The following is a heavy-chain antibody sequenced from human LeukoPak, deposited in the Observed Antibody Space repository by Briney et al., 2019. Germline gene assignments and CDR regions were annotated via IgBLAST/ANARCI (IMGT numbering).Heavy chain of an antibody. CDR3: ARDSDSYGMDV. CDR1: GASISSYY. CDR2: IYYSGST. J-gene: IGHJ6*02. V-gene: IGHV4-59*01. D-gene: IGHD3-3*01. Sequence: AETLSLTCTVSGASISSYYWSWIRQPPGKWLEWIGYIYYSGSTNYNPSLKSRVTISVDTSKNQFSLKLSSVTAADTAVYYCARDSDSYGMDVWGQGTTVTVSS.